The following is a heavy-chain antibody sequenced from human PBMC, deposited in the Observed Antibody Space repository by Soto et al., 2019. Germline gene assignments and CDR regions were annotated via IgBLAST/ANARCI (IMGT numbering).Heavy chain of an antibody. V-gene: IGHV4-4*02. D-gene: IGHD3-22*01. J-gene: IGHJ5*01. CDR1: GGSISSSNW. CDR3: ARDMGGYFYDSSGYYRPNWFDP. CDR2: IYHSGST. Sequence: KTSETLSLTCAVSGGSISSSNWRSWVREPPGKGLEWIGEIYHSGSTNYNPSLKSRVTISVDKSKNQYSLKLSSVTAADTAVYYCARDMGGYFYDSSGYYRPNWFDPWGQGTLVTVSS.